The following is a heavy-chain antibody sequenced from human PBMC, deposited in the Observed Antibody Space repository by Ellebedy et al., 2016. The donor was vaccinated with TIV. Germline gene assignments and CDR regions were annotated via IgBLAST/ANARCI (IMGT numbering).Heavy chain of an antibody. CDR2: MNPNRGDT. Sequence: AASVKVSCKASGYTFTSYDINWVRQATGQGLEWMGWMNPNRGDTGYAQKFQGRVTLTEDTSTDTAYMELSSLRSQDTAVYYCALFLGIAAPNDAFDIWGQGTMVTVSS. CDR3: ALFLGIAAPNDAFDI. J-gene: IGHJ3*02. V-gene: IGHV1-8*01. D-gene: IGHD6-13*01. CDR1: GYTFTSYD.